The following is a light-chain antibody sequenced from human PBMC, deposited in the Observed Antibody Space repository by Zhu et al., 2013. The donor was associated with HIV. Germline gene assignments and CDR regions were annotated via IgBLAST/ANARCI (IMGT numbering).Light chain of an antibody. CDR1: QSVSSSY. V-gene: IGKV3-20*01. Sequence: EIVLTQSPGTLSLSPGERATVSCRASQSVSSSYLAWYRQKPGQAPRLLIYGASSRPPGIADRFSGSGSGTDFTLTISRLEPEDFAVYYCQQYAISLAFGGGTKVEMK. CDR2: GAS. CDR3: QQYAISLA. J-gene: IGKJ4*01.